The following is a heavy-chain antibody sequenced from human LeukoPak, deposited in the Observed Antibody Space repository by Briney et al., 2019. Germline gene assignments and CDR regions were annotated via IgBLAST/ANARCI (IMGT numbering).Heavy chain of an antibody. CDR3: AITGTTNYYMDV. CDR1: GGSFSGYY. V-gene: IGHV4-34*01. Sequence: SETLSLTCAVYGGSFSGYYWSWIRQPPGKGLEWIGEINHSGSTNYNPSLKSRVTISVDTSKNQFSLKLSSVTAADTAVYYCAITGTTNYYMDVWGKGTTVTVSS. J-gene: IGHJ6*03. CDR2: INHSGST. D-gene: IGHD1-14*01.